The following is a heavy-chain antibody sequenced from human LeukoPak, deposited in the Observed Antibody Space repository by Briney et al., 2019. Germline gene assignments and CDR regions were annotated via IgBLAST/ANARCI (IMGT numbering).Heavy chain of an antibody. Sequence: GASVKVSCKASGYTFTSYDINWVRQATGQGLEWMGWMNPNSVNTGYAQKFQGRVTMTRNTSISTAYMELSSLRSEDTAVYYCARDPPQTTVVTGDAFDIWGQGTMVTVSS. J-gene: IGHJ3*02. D-gene: IGHD4-23*01. CDR3: ARDPPQTTVVTGDAFDI. V-gene: IGHV1-8*01. CDR2: MNPNSVNT. CDR1: GYTFTSYD.